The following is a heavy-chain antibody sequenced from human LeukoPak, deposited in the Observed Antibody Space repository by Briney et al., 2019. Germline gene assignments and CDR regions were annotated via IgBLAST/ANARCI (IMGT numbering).Heavy chain of an antibody. Sequence: PGGSLRLSCAASGFTLSSYWMSWVRQAPGKGLEWVANIKQDGSEKYYVDSVKGRFTISRDTAKNSLYLQMNSLRAEDTAVYYCARGRVSDYWGQGTLVTVSS. CDR2: IKQDGSEK. CDR1: GFTLSSYW. D-gene: IGHD3-10*01. J-gene: IGHJ4*02. V-gene: IGHV3-7*04. CDR3: ARGRVSDY.